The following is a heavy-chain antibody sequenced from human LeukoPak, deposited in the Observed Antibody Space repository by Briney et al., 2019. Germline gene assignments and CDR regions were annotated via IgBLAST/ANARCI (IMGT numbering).Heavy chain of an antibody. CDR1: GFTVSSNY. CDR3: ASRRNYPAFDI. CDR2: IYSGGST. Sequence: GGSLRLSCAASGFTVSSNYMSWVRQAPGKGLEWVSVIYSGGSTYYADSAKGRFTISRDNSKNTLYLQMNSLRAEDTAVYYCASRRNYPAFDIWGQGTMVTVSS. V-gene: IGHV3-53*01. D-gene: IGHD4-11*01. J-gene: IGHJ3*02.